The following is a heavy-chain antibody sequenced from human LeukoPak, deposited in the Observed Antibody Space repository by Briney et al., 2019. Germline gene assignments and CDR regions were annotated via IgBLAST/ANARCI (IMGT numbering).Heavy chain of an antibody. Sequence: GGSLRLSCAASGFTFSSYGMHWVRQAPGKGLEWVAVISYDGSNKYYAGSVKGRFTISRDNSKNTLYLQMNSLRAEDTAVYYCAKEYGLGYSSSWNPWFDPWGQGTLVTVSS. D-gene: IGHD6-13*01. J-gene: IGHJ5*02. CDR2: ISYDGSNK. CDR1: GFTFSSYG. CDR3: AKEYGLGYSSSWNPWFDP. V-gene: IGHV3-30*18.